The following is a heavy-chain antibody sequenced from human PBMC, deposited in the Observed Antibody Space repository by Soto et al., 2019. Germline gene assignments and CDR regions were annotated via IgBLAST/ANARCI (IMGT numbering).Heavy chain of an antibody. CDR2: IYYSGST. CDR3: ARAFVPHNWFDP. J-gene: IGHJ5*02. CDR1: GGSISSGGYC. Sequence: TSETLSLTCTVSGGSISSGGYCWSWIRQHPGKGLEWIGYIYYSGSTYYNPSLKSRVTISVDTSKNQFSLKLSSVTAADTAVYYCARAFVPHNWFDPWGQGTLVTVSS. D-gene: IGHD6-6*01. V-gene: IGHV4-31*03.